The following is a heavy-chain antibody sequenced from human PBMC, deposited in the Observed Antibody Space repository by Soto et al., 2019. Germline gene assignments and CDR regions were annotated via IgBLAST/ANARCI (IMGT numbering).Heavy chain of an antibody. CDR2: IYYSRST. CDR1: GGSISSYY. CDR3: AREVINDFWSGYHTRGWFDP. V-gene: IGHV4-59*01. J-gene: IGHJ5*02. D-gene: IGHD3-3*01. Sequence: SETLSLTCTVSGGSISSYYWSWIRQPPGKGLEWIGYIYYSRSTNYNPSLKSRVTISVDTSKNQFSLKLSSVTAADTAVYYCAREVINDFWSGYHTRGWFDPWGQGTLVTVSS.